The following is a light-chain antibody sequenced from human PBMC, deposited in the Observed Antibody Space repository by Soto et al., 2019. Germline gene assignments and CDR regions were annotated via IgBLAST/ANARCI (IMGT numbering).Light chain of an antibody. J-gene: IGLJ1*01. V-gene: IGLV2-14*01. CDR2: EVT. CDR1: SGDIGSYNR. Sequence: QSALTQPASVSGSPGQSITISCTGTSGDIGSYNRVSWYQQHPGKAPKLIIYEVTDRPSGVSNRFSGSKSGNTASLTISGLHAEDEAEYYCSSYTIINTMACVFGTGTKLTVL. CDR3: SSYTIINTMACV.